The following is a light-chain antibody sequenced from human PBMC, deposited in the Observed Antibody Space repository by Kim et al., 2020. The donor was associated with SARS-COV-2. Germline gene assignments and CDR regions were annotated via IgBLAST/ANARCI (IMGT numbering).Light chain of an antibody. CDR2: GNS. CDR3: QSYGSSLSVV. CDR1: SSNIGAGYD. V-gene: IGLV1-40*01. J-gene: IGLJ2*01. Sequence: QSVLTQPPSVSGAPGQRVTISCTGSSSNIGAGYDVHWYQQLPGTAPKLLIYGNSTRPSGVPDRFSGSKSDTSASLAITGLQAEDEADYYCQSYGSSLSVVFGGGTQLTVL.